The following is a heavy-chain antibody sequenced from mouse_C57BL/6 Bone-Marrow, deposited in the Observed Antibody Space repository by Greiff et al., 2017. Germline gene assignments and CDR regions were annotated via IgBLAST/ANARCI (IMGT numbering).Heavy chain of an antibody. D-gene: IGHD2-5*01. CDR1: GFTFSDYY. V-gene: IGHV5-12*01. Sequence: EVQRVESGGGLVQPGGSLKLSCAASGFTFSDYYMYWVRQTPEKRLEWVAYISNGGGSTYYPDTVKGRFTISRDNAKNTLYLQMSRLKSEDTAMYYCARRGSNYFYYYAMDYWGQGTSVTVSS. J-gene: IGHJ4*01. CDR2: ISNGGGST. CDR3: ARRGSNYFYYYAMDY.